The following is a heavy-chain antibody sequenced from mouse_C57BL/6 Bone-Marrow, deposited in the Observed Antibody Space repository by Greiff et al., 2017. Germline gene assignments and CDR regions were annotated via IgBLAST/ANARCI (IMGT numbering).Heavy chain of an antibody. D-gene: IGHD2-3*01. J-gene: IGHJ2*01. CDR3: ARSGDGSKGVNYLDY. V-gene: IGHV1-53*01. Sequence: QVQLQQPGTELVKPGASVKLSCTASGYTFTSYWMHWVKQRPGQGLEWIGNINPSNGGTNYTEKFKSKATLTVDKSSSTAYMQLSSLTSEDSAVYYCARSGDGSKGVNYLDYWGQGTTLTVSS. CDR2: INPSNGGT. CDR1: GYTFTSYW.